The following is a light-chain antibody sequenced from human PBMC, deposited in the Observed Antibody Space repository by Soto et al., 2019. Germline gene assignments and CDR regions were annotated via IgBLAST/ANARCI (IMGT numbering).Light chain of an antibody. CDR2: GAS. J-gene: IGKJ5*01. CDR3: QQYAEGKPIT. CDR1: QNVNNR. V-gene: IGKV3-20*01. Sequence: EIVFTQSPGSLSVFPGESVSLPCRASQNVNNRLAWYQQKAGQAPRRIISGASSRANGIPDRFSGSGAGTEFTLTLRRLESDDFAAYYCQQYAEGKPITFGQGTRLEIK.